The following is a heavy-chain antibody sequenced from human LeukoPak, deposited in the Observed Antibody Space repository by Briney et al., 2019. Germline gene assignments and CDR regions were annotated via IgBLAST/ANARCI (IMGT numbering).Heavy chain of an antibody. Sequence: EASVKVSCKASGYTFTSYGISWVRQAPGQGLEWMGWISAYNGNTNYAQKLQGRVTMTTDTSTSTAYMELRSLRSDDTAVYYCARDHELCSGGSCYQGWFDPWGQGTLVTVSS. J-gene: IGHJ5*02. CDR1: GYTFTSYG. D-gene: IGHD2-15*01. CDR2: ISAYNGNT. V-gene: IGHV1-18*01. CDR3: ARDHELCSGGSCYQGWFDP.